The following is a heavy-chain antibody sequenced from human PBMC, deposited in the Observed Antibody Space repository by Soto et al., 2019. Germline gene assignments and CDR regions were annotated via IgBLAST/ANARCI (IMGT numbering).Heavy chain of an antibody. CDR3: ARGCDRTCSDVFGMDV. D-gene: IGHD6-19*01. J-gene: IGHJ6*02. CDR2: IYSGGST. CDR1: GFTVSSNY. Sequence: PGGSLRLSCAASGFTVSSNYMSWVRQAPGKGLEWVSVIYSGGSTYYADSVKGRFTISRHNSKNTLYLQMNSLRAEDTAVYYCARGCDRTCSDVFGMDVWGQGTTVTVSS. V-gene: IGHV3-53*04.